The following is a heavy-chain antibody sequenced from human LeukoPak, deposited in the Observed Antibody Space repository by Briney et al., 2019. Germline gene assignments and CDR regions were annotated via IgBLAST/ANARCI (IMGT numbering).Heavy chain of an antibody. D-gene: IGHD2-2*01. J-gene: IGHJ4*02. CDR2: IWYDGSNK. Sequence: GGSLRLSCAASGFTFSSYGMHWVRQAPGKGLEWVAVIWYDGSNKYYADFVKGRFTISRDNSKNTLYLQMNSLRAEDTAVYYCARVESRGNGIVVVPAAPLDYWGQGTLVTVSS. CDR3: ARVESRGNGIVVVPAAPLDY. CDR1: GFTFSSYG. V-gene: IGHV3-33*01.